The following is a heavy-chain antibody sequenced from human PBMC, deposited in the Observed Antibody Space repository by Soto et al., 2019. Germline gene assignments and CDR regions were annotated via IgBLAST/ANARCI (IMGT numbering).Heavy chain of an antibody. Sequence: EVQLVESGGGLVKPGESLRLSCAASGFTFTNAWMNWVRQAPGKGLEWVGRIRSKTDGGTPDYAAPVKGRFTISRDDTKNTLYVQMNSLKTEDTAIYYCTTEKGYWGQGTLVTVSS. CDR1: GFTFTNAW. CDR3: TTEKGY. CDR2: IRSKTDGGTP. V-gene: IGHV3-15*07. J-gene: IGHJ4*02.